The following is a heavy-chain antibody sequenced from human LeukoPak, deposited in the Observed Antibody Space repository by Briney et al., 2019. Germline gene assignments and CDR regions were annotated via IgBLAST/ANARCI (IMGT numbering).Heavy chain of an antibody. Sequence: GGSLRLSCAASGFTFSDYYMSWVRQAPGKGLEWVSVIYSGGSTYYADSVKGRFTISRDNSKKGRFTISRDNSKNTLYLQMNSLRAEDTAVYYCAGNGYTSSPGYVWGKGTTVTVSS. V-gene: IGHV3-66*01. CDR1: GFTFSDYY. CDR2: IYSGGST. CDR3: AGNGYTSSPGYV. D-gene: IGHD6-13*01. J-gene: IGHJ6*04.